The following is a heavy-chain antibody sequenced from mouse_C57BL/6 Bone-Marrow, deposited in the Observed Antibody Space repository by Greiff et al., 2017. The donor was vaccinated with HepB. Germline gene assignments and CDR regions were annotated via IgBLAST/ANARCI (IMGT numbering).Heavy chain of an antibody. CDR1: GYTFTSYW. J-gene: IGHJ2*01. Sequence: QVQLQQSGTELVKPGASVKLSCKASGYTFTSYWMHWVKQRPGQGLEWIGNINPSNGGTNYNEKFKSKATLTVDKSSSTAYMQLSSLTSEDSAVYYCARYGGLGGPLRYWGQGTTLTVSS. CDR2: INPSNGGT. D-gene: IGHD4-1*01. CDR3: ARYGGLGGPLRY. V-gene: IGHV1-53*01.